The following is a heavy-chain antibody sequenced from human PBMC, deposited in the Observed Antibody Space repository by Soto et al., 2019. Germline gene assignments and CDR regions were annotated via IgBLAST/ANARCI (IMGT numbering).Heavy chain of an antibody. V-gene: IGHV4-34*01. CDR3: VATTMAYYYGMDV. CDR1: GGSFSDYF. J-gene: IGHJ6*02. CDR2: INHSGTT. Sequence: QVQLQQWGAGLLKPSETLSLTCAVYGGSFSDYFWSWIRQPPGKGLEWIGEINHSGTTNYNPSLKSPVTISLDTSKIHFSLNLTSVTAADTAVYYSVATTMAYYYGMDVWGQGTTVTVSS. D-gene: IGHD5-12*01.